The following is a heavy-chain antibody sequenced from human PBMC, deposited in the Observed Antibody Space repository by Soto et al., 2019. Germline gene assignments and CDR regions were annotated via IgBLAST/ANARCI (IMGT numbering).Heavy chain of an antibody. CDR1: GFTFSRYS. CDR2: ISFSSGTI. V-gene: IGHV3-48*01. CDR3: AKEEYPGFDF. Sequence: ESGGGLVQPGGSLRLSCAASGFTFSRYSMNWVRQAPGKGLEWVAYISFSSGTIYYADSVKGRFTVSRDNARNSMYLQMNSLRAEDTAVYYCAKEEYPGFDFWGQGTLVTVSS. J-gene: IGHJ4*02.